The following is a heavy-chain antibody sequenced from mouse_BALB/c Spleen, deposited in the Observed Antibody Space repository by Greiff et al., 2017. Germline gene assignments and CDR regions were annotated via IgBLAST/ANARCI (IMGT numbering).Heavy chain of an antibody. CDR1: GYTFTSYT. J-gene: IGHJ2*01. D-gene: IGHD2-4*01. CDR3: ASLTYDSYYFDY. Sequence: QVQLKESGAELARPGASVKMSCKASGYTFTSYTMHWVKQRPGQGLEWIGYINPSSGYTNYNQKFKDKATLTADKSSSTAYMQLSSLTSEDSAVYYCASLTYDSYYFDYWGQGTTLTVSS. V-gene: IGHV1-4*01. CDR2: INPSSGYT.